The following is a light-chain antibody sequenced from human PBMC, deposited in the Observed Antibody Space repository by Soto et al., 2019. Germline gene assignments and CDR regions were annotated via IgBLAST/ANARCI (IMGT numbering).Light chain of an antibody. CDR3: TSYAGVNNV. CDR1: SSDVGGYNY. CDR2: EVN. Sequence: QSALTQPPSASGSPGQSVTISCTGTSSDVGGYNYVSWYQQHPGKVPKLMVYEVNKRPSGVPDRFSGSKSGNTASLTVSGLQAEDEADYYFTSYAGVNNVFAPGTKLTVL. J-gene: IGLJ1*01. V-gene: IGLV2-8*01.